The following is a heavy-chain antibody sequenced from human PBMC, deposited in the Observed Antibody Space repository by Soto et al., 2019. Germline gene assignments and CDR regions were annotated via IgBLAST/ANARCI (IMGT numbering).Heavy chain of an antibody. CDR3: ARGGPYYYDSSGYPNWFNP. D-gene: IGHD3-22*01. CDR2: IYYSGST. V-gene: IGHV4-59*01. Sequence: SETLSLTCTVSGGSISSYYWSWIRQPPGKGLEWIGYIYYSGSTNYNPSLKSRVTISVDTSKNQFSLKLSSVTAADTAVYYCARGGPYYYDSSGYPNWFNPWGQGTLVTVSS. CDR1: GGSISSYY. J-gene: IGHJ5*02.